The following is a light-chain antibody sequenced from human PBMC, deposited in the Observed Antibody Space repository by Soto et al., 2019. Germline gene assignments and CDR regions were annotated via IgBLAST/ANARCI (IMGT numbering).Light chain of an antibody. J-gene: IGKJ3*01. V-gene: IGKV1-12*01. CDR1: QGVGGW. CDR3: QQTHSLPLS. CDR2: ATS. Sequence: IQRTQSPSSVSASVGDRVTMTGRASQGVGGWLAWYQQKPGKVPKLLIYATSSLHSGVPSRFSGSGSGTDFTLSISSLQPEDCATYYCQQTHSLPLSFGPGTKVDIK.